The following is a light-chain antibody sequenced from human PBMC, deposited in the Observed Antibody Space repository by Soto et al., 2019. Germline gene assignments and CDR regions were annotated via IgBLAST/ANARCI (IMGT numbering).Light chain of an antibody. CDR2: DNN. Sequence: QSVLTQPPSVSAAPGQKVTISCSGSSSNIGNNYVSWYQQLPGTAPKLLIYDNNKRPSGIPDRFSGSKSGTSATLGITGLQTGDEADYYCATCDSSLSAGGVVFGGGTKVTVL. CDR3: ATCDSSLSAGGVV. J-gene: IGLJ2*01. V-gene: IGLV1-51*01. CDR1: SSNIGNNY.